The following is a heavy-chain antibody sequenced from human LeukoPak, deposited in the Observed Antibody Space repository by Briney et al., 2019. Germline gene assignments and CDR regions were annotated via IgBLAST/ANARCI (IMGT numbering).Heavy chain of an antibody. CDR3: ARGRLYGDYSY. CDR2: IIPIFGTA. D-gene: IGHD4-17*01. CDR1: GGTFSSYA. Sequence: ASVKVSCKASGGTFSSYAISWVRQAPGQGLEWMGGIIPIFGTANYAQKFQGRVTITTDESTSTVYMELSSLRSEDTAVYYCARGRLYGDYSYWGQGTLVTVSS. J-gene: IGHJ4*02. V-gene: IGHV1-69*05.